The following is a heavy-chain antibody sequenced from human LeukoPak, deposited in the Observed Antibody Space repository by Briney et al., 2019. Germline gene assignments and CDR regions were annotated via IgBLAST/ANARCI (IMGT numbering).Heavy chain of an antibody. V-gene: IGHV4-59*01. CDR1: GGSISSYY. Sequence: SETLSLTCTVSGGSISSYYWSWIRQPPGKGLEWIGYMYYSGSTNFNPSLKSRVTISVDMFKNQFSLKLSSVTAADTAVYYCARDEDGFDPWGLGALVTVSS. CDR2: MYYSGST. J-gene: IGHJ5*02. CDR3: ARDEDGFDP.